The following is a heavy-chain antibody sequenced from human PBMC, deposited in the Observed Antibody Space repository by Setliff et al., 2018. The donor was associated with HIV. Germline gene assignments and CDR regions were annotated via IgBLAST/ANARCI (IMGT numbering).Heavy chain of an antibody. D-gene: IGHD4-17*01. CDR3: ARGPTVTARRERAFDI. CDR2: VYYTGST. CDR1: AFSMSSYY. V-gene: IGHV4-59*01. J-gene: IGHJ3*02. Sequence: PSETLSLTCSVSAFSMSSYYWSFIRQPPGKGLEWIGCVYYTGSTNYSPSLKSRVTISIDTSKNQFSLKLSSVTAVDTAVYYCARGPTVTARRERAFDIWGQGTMVTVSS.